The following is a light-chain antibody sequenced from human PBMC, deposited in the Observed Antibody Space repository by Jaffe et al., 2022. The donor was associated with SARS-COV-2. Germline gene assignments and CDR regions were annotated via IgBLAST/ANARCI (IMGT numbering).Light chain of an antibody. Sequence: QSALTQPPSASGSPGQSVTISCTGTSSDIGGYNYVSWYQQHPGKAPKVMIYEVTKRPSGVPDRFSGSKSGNTASLTVSGLQAEDEADYYCNSYAGSYNWVFGGGTRLTVL. CDR3: NSYAGSYNWV. J-gene: IGLJ3*02. CDR1: SSDIGGYNY. CDR2: EVT. V-gene: IGLV2-8*01.